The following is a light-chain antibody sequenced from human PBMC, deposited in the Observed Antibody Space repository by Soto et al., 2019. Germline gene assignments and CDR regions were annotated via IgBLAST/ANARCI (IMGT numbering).Light chain of an antibody. V-gene: IGLV3-21*02. Sequence: SYELTQPPSVSVAPGQTARVTCGGDNIGSKSVHWYQQKPGQAPVLVVYDDSDRPSWIPERFSGSKSGSMATLTISGVEAGDEADYYCQVWDSSSDHVVFGGGTKLTVL. CDR3: QVWDSSSDHVV. CDR1: NIGSKS. CDR2: DDS. J-gene: IGLJ2*01.